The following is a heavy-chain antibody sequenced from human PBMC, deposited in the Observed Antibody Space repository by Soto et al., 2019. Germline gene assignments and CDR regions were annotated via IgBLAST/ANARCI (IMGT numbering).Heavy chain of an antibody. Sequence: SETLSLTCTVSGGSISSSSYYWGWIRQPPGKGLEWIGSIYYSGSTYYNPSLKSRVTISVDTSKNQFSLKLSSVTAADTAVYYCARRLMATSPFYYYYYYMDVWGKGTTVTVSS. J-gene: IGHJ6*03. V-gene: IGHV4-39*01. CDR3: ARRLMATSPFYYYYYYMDV. CDR1: GGSISSSSYY. D-gene: IGHD5-12*01. CDR2: IYYSGST.